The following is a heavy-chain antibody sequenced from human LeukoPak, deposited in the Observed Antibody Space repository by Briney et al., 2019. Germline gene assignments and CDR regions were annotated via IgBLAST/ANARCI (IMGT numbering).Heavy chain of an antibody. Sequence: SETLSLTCTVSGGSISSYHWSWIRQPPGKGLEWIGYIYYSGSTNYNPSLKSRVTISVDTSKNQFSLKLSSVTAADTAVYYCARCKTYYYDSSCYFLFDYWGQGTLVTVSS. D-gene: IGHD3-22*01. CDR3: ARCKTYYYDSSCYFLFDY. V-gene: IGHV4-59*01. J-gene: IGHJ4*02. CDR2: IYYSGST. CDR1: GGSISSYH.